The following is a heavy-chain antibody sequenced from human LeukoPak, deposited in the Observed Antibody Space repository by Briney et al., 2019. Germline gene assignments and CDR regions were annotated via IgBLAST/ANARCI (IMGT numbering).Heavy chain of an antibody. V-gene: IGHV4-61*02. D-gene: IGHD1-14*01. J-gene: IGHJ3*02. CDR3: ARYHDAFDI. Sequence: SQTLSLTYTVSGGSISSGSYYWSWIRQPAGKGLEWIGRIYTSGSTNYNPSLKSRVTISVDTSKNQFSLKLSSVTAADTAVYYCARYHDAFDIWGQGTMVTVSS. CDR1: GGSISSGSYY. CDR2: IYTSGST.